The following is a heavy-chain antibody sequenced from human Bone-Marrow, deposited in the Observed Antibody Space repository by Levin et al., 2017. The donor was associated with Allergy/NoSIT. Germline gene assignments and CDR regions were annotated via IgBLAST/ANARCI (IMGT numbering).Heavy chain of an antibody. CDR1: GDYISSDRW. J-gene: IGHJ4*02. Sequence: SETLSLTCSVSGDYISSDRWWSWVRQSPGRGLEWIGEIFHSGTTNYNPSLTSRVTMSLDKSKNQASLNLSSVTAADTAVYYCAREYEGGYCLGYWGQGTLVTVSS. CDR3: AREYEGGYCLGY. D-gene: IGHD2-2*03. V-gene: IGHV4-4*02. CDR2: IFHSGTT.